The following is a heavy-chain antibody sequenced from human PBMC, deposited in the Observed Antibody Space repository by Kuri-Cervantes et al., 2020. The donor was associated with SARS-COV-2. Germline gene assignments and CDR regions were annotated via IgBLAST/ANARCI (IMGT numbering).Heavy chain of an antibody. V-gene: IGHV4-59*11. D-gene: IGHD3-22*01. J-gene: IGHJ4*02. CDR3: TRAGYDNGGYYYSFDF. Sequence: ESLKISCTVSGGSISSHYWSWIRQPPGKGLEWIGYVYSSGSTNYSPSLKSRVTMSVDTSKNQFSLKLTSVTAADTAVYYCTRAGYDNGGYYYSFDFWGQGTLVTVSS. CDR2: VYSSGST. CDR1: GGSISSHY.